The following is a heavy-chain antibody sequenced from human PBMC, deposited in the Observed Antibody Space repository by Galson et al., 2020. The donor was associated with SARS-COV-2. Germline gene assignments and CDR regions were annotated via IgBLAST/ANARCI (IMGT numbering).Heavy chain of an antibody. CDR2: IRSSRSYI. J-gene: IGHJ4*02. V-gene: IGHV3-21*01. CDR3: ARDWLSSWHFDY. D-gene: IGHD6-13*01. Sequence: GGSLRLSCAAYAFTSTSYSMNWVSPPPGKGLEWVSSIRSSRSYIYYADSVTGRFTSARDKAKHSLYLQMNSLRAEDTAVYYCARDWLSSWHFDYWGQGTLVTVSS. CDR1: AFTSTSYS.